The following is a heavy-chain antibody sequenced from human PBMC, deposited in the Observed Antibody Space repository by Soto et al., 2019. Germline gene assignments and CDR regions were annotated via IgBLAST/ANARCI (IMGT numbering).Heavy chain of an antibody. D-gene: IGHD3-22*01. CDR3: ARLGGYYQAFDS. CDR2: IYYTGTT. Sequence: SETLSLTCTVSGGSIRDYYWGWVRQSPGKGLEWIGYIYYTGTTKYNPSLKSRVTISVDSSKNQFSLKLDSVTAADTAVYYCARLGGYYQAFDSWGQGTLVTVSS. J-gene: IGHJ4*02. V-gene: IGHV4-59*08. CDR1: GGSIRDYY.